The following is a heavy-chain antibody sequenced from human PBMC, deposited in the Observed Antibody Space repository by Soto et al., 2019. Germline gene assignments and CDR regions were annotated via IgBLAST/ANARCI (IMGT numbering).Heavy chain of an antibody. CDR3: AKRVAYSSSSAYLDY. CDR2: ISDTGGNT. V-gene: IGHV3-23*01. CDR1: GFTFSSYG. D-gene: IGHD6-6*01. Sequence: PGGSLRLSCAASGFTFSSYGMNWVRQPPGKGLEWVSSISDTGGNTFYTDSVKGRFTISRDNSKNTLYLQMNNLIAGDTAVYYCAKRVAYSSSSAYLDYWGPGNLVTVSS. J-gene: IGHJ4*02.